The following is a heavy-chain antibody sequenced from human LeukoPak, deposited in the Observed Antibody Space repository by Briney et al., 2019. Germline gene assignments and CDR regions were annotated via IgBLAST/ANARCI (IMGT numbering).Heavy chain of an antibody. CDR2: INPNSGCT. V-gene: IGHV1-2*02. Sequence: GASVKVSCKASGYTFTGYYMHWVRQAPGQGLDWMGCINPNSGCTNYAQKFQGRVTMTRDTSISTAYMELSRLRSDDTAVYYCARNLGDDFWSGSPFSLPNWFDPWGQGTLVTVSS. CDR3: ARNLGDDFWSGSPFSLPNWFDP. CDR1: GYTFTGYY. D-gene: IGHD3-3*01. J-gene: IGHJ5*02.